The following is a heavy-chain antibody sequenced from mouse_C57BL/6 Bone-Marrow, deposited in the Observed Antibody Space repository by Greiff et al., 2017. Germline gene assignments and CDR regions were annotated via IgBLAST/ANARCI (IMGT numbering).Heavy chain of an antibody. D-gene: IGHD1-1*01. CDR1: GFNIKDYY. CDR2: IDSEDGET. CDR3: TRALIYYGTNY. J-gene: IGHJ2*01. V-gene: IGHV14-2*01. Sequence: VPLQQSGAELVKPGASVKLSCTASGFNIKDYYIHWVKQRTEQGLEWIGRIDSEDGETKYAPKFKDKATITADTSSNTAYLQLSSLTSEDTAVYYCTRALIYYGTNYWGQGTTLTVSS.